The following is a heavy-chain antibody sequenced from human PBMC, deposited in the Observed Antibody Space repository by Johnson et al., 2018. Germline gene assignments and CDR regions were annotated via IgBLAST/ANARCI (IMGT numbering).Heavy chain of an antibody. V-gene: IGHV3-33*01. Sequence: HVQLVQSGGGVVQPGRSLRLSCAASGFVFSGFAMHWVRQPPGKGLEWVAIIWYDGRQKYYADFVKGRLTISRDNSKNIVYLEMSSLGVDETAVYFCAREGNGDHGMDVWGQGTTVSVSS. J-gene: IGHJ6*02. CDR2: IWYDGRQK. CDR1: GFVFSGFA. CDR3: AREGNGDHGMDV. D-gene: IGHD4-17*01.